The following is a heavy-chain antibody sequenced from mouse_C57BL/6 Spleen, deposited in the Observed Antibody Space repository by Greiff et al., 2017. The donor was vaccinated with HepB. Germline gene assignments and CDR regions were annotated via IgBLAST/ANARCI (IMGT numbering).Heavy chain of an antibody. Sequence: VQLQQSGPELVKPGASVKISCKASGYAFSSSWMNWVKQRPGKGLEWIGRIYPGDGDTNYNGKFKGKATLTADKSSSTAYMQLSSLTSEDSAVYFCASDGMGSRFAYLGQGTLGTVSA. J-gene: IGHJ3*01. D-gene: IGHD1-1*01. CDR1: GYAFSSSW. CDR2: IYPGDGDT. CDR3: ASDGMGSRFAY. V-gene: IGHV1-82*01.